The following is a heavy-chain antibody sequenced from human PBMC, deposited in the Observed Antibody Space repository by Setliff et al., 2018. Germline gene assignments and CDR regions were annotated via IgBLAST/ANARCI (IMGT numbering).Heavy chain of an antibody. J-gene: IGHJ4*02. CDR2: INNYNFNR. CDR1: GYTFTDYG. V-gene: IGHV1-18*01. Sequence: GASVKVSCKASGYTFTDYGITWVRQAPGQGLEWMGWINNYNFNRDYAQKFQGRVAMTTDTSTSTAYMELRSLRSDDTAVYYCARINFYVSSGYYYAPDSWGQGTLVTVSS. D-gene: IGHD3-22*01. CDR3: ARINFYVSSGYYYAPDS.